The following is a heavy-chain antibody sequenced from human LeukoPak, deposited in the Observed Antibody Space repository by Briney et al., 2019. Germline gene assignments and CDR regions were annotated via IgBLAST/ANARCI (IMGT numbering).Heavy chain of an antibody. CDR1: GFTFSGSA. V-gene: IGHV3-73*01. Sequence: PGGSLKLSCAASGFTFSGSAMHWVRQASGKGLEWVGRIRSKANSYATAYAASVKGRVNISRDDSKNTAYLQMNSLKTEDTAVYYCTRPSYAMASNYWGQGTLVTVSP. J-gene: IGHJ4*02. CDR2: IRSKANSYAT. CDR3: TRPSYAMASNY. D-gene: IGHD2-8*01.